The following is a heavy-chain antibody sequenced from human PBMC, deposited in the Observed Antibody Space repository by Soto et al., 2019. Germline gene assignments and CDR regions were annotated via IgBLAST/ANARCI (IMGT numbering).Heavy chain of an antibody. V-gene: IGHV4-31*03. J-gene: IGHJ6*02. D-gene: IGHD2-2*01. Sequence: SETLSLTCTVSGGSISSGGYYWSWIRQHPGKGLEWIGYIYYSGSTYYNPSLKSRVTISVDTSKNQFSMKLSSVTAADTAVYYCARAGFKSSRAHYYYYYGMDVWGQGTTVTVSS. CDR1: GGSISSGGYY. CDR2: IYYSGST. CDR3: ARAGFKSSRAHYYYYYGMDV.